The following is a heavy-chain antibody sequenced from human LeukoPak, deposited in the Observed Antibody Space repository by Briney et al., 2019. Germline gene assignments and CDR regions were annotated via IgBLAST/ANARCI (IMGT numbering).Heavy chain of an antibody. D-gene: IGHD3-22*01. V-gene: IGHV4-59*01. CDR3: ARDSSGYYYVGWYFDL. Sequence: SQTLSLTCTVSGGSISSYYWSWIRQPPGKGLEWIGYIYYSGSTNYNPSLKSRVTISVDTSKNQFSLKLSSVTAADTAVYYCARDSSGYYYVGWYFDLWGRGTLVTVSS. CDR1: GGSISSYY. J-gene: IGHJ2*01. CDR2: IYYSGST.